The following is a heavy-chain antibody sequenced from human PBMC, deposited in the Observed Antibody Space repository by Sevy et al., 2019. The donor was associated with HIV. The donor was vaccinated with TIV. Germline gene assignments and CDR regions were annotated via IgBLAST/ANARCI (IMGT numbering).Heavy chain of an antibody. V-gene: IGHV3-72*01. CDR2: TRNKADSYTT. D-gene: IGHD6-13*01. Sequence: GGSLRLSCAVSGFTFSDHYMEWVRQAPGKGLEWVGRTRNKADSYTTEYAASVKGRFNISRHDAKNSLYRQMNGLKTEDTAVYYWASHAGIAAAGRVFDYWGQGSLVTVSS. J-gene: IGHJ4*02. CDR3: ASHAGIAAAGRVFDY. CDR1: GFTFSDHY.